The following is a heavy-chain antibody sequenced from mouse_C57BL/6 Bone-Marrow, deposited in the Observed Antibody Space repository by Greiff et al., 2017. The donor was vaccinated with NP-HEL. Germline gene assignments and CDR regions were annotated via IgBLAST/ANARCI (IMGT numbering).Heavy chain of an antibody. CDR2: IDPSDSET. CDR3: ARPGKGPYAMDY. J-gene: IGHJ4*01. D-gene: IGHD4-1*01. V-gene: IGHV1-52*01. CDR1: GYTFTSYW. Sequence: QVQLQQPGAELVRLGSSVKLSCKASGYTFTSYWMHWVKQRPIQGLEWIGNIDPSDSETHYNQKFKDKATLTVDKSSSTAYMQLSSLTSEDSAVYYCARPGKGPYAMDYWGQGTSVTVSS.